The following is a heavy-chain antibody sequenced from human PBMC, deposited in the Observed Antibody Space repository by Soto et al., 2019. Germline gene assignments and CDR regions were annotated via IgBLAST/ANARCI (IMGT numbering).Heavy chain of an antibody. J-gene: IGHJ6*02. Sequence: GGSLRLCCAASGFTFSSYGMHWVRQAPGKGLEWVAVISYDGSNKYYADSVKGRFTISRDNSKNTLYLQMNSLRAEDTAVYYCAKDRGVDYGDYYYYGMDVWGQGTTVTVSS. D-gene: IGHD4-17*01. CDR3: AKDRGVDYGDYYYYGMDV. V-gene: IGHV3-30*18. CDR1: GFTFSSYG. CDR2: ISYDGSNK.